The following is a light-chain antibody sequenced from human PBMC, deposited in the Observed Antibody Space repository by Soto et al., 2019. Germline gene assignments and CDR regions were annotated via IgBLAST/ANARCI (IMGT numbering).Light chain of an antibody. V-gene: IGKV1-5*01. J-gene: IGKJ1*01. Sequence: DIQMTQSPSTLSAFVGYRVTITCRASQSISFWLAWYQQKPGKAPKLLIYDASSLEIGVQSRFSGCGSGTEFTFTISSLQPDDFATYYCQQYNTYSPTLDQATEVEIK. CDR2: DAS. CDR1: QSISFW. CDR3: QQYNTYSPT.